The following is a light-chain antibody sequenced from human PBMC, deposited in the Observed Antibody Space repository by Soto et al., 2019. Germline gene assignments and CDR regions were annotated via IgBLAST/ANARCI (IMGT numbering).Light chain of an antibody. Sequence: EIVMTKSPATLSVSPGERATLSCRASQRVSSNLAWYQQKPGQAPRHLIYGASTRANGIPARFSGSGSGTEFTLTISSLQSEDFAVYYCQQYNNWPPMYTLGQGTKLEIK. J-gene: IGKJ2*01. CDR3: QQYNNWPPMYT. V-gene: IGKV3-15*01. CDR1: QRVSSN. CDR2: GAS.